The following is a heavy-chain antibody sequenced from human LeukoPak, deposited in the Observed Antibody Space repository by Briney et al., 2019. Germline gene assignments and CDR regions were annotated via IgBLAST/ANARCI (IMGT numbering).Heavy chain of an antibody. CDR1: GGSISSGGYY. V-gene: IGHV4-30-4*08. Sequence: SETLSLTCTVSGGSISSGGYYWSWIRQPPGKGLEWIGYIYHSGSTHFNPSLKSRVTISVDTSKNQFSLKLSSVTAADTAVYFCARGPDSSGYYYFDYWGQGTLVTVSS. J-gene: IGHJ4*02. D-gene: IGHD3-22*01. CDR2: IYHSGST. CDR3: ARGPDSSGYYYFDY.